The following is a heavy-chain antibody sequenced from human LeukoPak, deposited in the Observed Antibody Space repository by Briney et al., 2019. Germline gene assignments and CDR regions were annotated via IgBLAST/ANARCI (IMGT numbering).Heavy chain of an antibody. CDR1: GLTFRRYW. J-gene: IGHJ4*02. V-gene: IGHV3-7*01. D-gene: IGHD4-23*01. CDR3: ATDPRPDSGNFLGFDY. Sequence: PGGSLRLSCVASGLTFRRYWMSWVRQAPGKGLEWVANINQDGSVKYYVDSVKGRFAISRDNSKNSLYLQMSSLRAEDAAVYYCATDPRPDSGNFLGFDYWGQGTLVTVSS. CDR2: INQDGSVK.